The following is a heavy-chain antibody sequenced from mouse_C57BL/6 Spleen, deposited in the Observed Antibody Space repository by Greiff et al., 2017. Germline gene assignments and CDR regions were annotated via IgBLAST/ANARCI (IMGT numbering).Heavy chain of an antibody. Sequence: VKVVESGAELVRPGASVTLSCKASGYTFTDYEMHWVKQTPVHGLEWIGAIDPETGGTAYNQKFKGKAILTADKSSSTAYMELRSLTSEDSAVYYCTRRLGFDYWGQGTTLTVSS. CDR3: TRRLGFDY. D-gene: IGHD4-1*01. V-gene: IGHV1-15*01. J-gene: IGHJ2*01. CDR2: IDPETGGT. CDR1: GYTFTDYE.